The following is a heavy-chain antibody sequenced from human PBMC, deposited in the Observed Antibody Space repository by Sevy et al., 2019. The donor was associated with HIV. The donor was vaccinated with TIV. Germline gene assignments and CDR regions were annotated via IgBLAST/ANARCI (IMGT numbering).Heavy chain of an antibody. V-gene: IGHV3-53*01. CDR3: ARRKRGRYYDSSGYWPFDY. Sequence: GGSLRLSCAASGFTVSSNYMSWVRQAPGKGLEWVSFIYSGGSTYYADSVKGRFTISRDNSKNTLYLQMNSLRAEDTAVYYCARRKRGRYYDSSGYWPFDYWGQGTLVTVSS. D-gene: IGHD3-22*01. CDR1: GFTVSSNY. J-gene: IGHJ4*02. CDR2: IYSGGST.